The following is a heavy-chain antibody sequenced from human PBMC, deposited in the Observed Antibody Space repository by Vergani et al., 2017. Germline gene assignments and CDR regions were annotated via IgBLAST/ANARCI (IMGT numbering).Heavy chain of an antibody. D-gene: IGHD3-22*01. CDR1: GGSFCGYY. CDR3: ARGGYYYDSSGYDY. Sequence: QVQLQQWGAGLLKPSETLSLTCAVYGGSFCGYYWSWIRQPPGKGLEWIGEINHSGSTNYNPSLKSRVTISVDTSKNQFSLKLSSVTAADTAVYYCARGGYYYDSSGYDYWGQGTLVTVSS. J-gene: IGHJ4*02. CDR2: INHSGST. V-gene: IGHV4-34*01.